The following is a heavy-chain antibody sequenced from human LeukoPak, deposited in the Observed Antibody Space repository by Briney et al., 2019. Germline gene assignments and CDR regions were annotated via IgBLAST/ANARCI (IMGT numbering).Heavy chain of an antibody. J-gene: IGHJ4*02. V-gene: IGHV4-39*01. CDR1: GGSISSSSYY. D-gene: IGHD3-9*01. CDR2: IYYSGST. Sequence: PSETLSLTCTVSGGSISSSSYYWGWIRQPPGKGLEWIGSIYYSGSTYYNPSLKSRVTISVDTSKNQFSLKLSSVTAADTAVYYCARVPSFEYYDTPPDYWGQGTLVTVSS. CDR3: ARVPSFEYYDTPPDY.